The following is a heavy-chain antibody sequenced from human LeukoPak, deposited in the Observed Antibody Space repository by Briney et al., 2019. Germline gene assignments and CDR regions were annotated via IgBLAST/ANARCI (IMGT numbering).Heavy chain of an antibody. J-gene: IGHJ4*02. V-gene: IGHV3-43D*03. CDR3: AKGSRDSSGYYAFDY. D-gene: IGHD3-22*01. CDR2: ISWDGGST. Sequence: TGGSLRLSCAASGFTFSSYEMNWVRQAPGKGLEWVSLISWDGGSTYYADSVKGRFTISRDNSKNSLYLQMNSLRAEDTALYYCAKGSRDSSGYYAFDYWGQGTLVTVSS. CDR1: GFTFSSYE.